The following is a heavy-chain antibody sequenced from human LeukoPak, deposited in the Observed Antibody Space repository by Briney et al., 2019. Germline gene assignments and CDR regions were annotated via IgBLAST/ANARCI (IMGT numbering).Heavy chain of an antibody. CDR3: ATSVSSSWTYYFDY. Sequence: ASVRVSCKVSGYTLTELSMHWVRQAPGKGLEWMGGFDPEDGETIYAQKFQGRVTMTEDTSTDTAYMELSSLRSEDTAVYYCATSVSSSWTYYFDYWGQGTLVTVSS. CDR2: FDPEDGET. CDR1: GYTLTELS. J-gene: IGHJ4*02. D-gene: IGHD6-13*01. V-gene: IGHV1-24*01.